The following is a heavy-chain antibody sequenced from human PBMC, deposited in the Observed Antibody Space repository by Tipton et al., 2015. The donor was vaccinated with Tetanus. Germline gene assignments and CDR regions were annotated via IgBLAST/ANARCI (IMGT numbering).Heavy chain of an antibody. J-gene: IGHJ6*02. Sequence: TLSLTCSVSGVSIKGGGFYWTWIRQPPGKGLEWIGYIYSPGTISYAPSLRGRATISFDSVKNHFSLSLSSVTAADTAMYYCARDGGNCFYYGMNVWGQGAAVTVSS. CDR2: IYSPGTI. CDR1: GVSIKGGGFY. CDR3: ARDGGNCFYYGMNV. V-gene: IGHV4-31*03. D-gene: IGHD2-21*01.